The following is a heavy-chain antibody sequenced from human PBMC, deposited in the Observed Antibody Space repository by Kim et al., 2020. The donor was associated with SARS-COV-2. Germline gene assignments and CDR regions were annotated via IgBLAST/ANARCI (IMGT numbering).Heavy chain of an antibody. CDR3: AKDLGGFLLVFDY. V-gene: IGHV3-9*01. CDR2: ISWNSGSI. J-gene: IGHJ4*02. Sequence: GGSLRLSCAASGFTFDDYAMHWVRQAPGKGLEWVSGISWNSGSIGYADSVKGRFTISRDNAKNSLYLQMNSLRAEDTALYYCAKDLGGFLLVFDYWGQGTLVTVSS. D-gene: IGHD3-3*01. CDR1: GFTFDDYA.